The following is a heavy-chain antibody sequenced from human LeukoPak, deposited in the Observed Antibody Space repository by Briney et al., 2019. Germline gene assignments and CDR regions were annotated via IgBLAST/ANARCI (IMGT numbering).Heavy chain of an antibody. CDR2: ISGSGGST. Sequence: GGSLRLSCAASGFTFSSYAVSWVRQAPGKGLEWVSAISGSGGSTYYADSVKGRFTISRDNSKNTLYLQMNSLRAEDTAVYYCAKTIAVAGTSEIDYWGQGTLVTVSS. J-gene: IGHJ4*02. CDR3: AKTIAVAGTSEIDY. V-gene: IGHV3-23*01. D-gene: IGHD6-19*01. CDR1: GFTFSSYA.